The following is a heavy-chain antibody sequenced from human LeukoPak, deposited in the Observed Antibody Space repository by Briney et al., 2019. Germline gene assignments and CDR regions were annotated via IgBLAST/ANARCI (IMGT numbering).Heavy chain of an antibody. V-gene: IGHV4-38-2*01. CDR1: GYYISSGYY. J-gene: IGHJ4*02. CDR2: IFHSGNT. CDR3: ARSAEDPGDEYYFNY. Sequence: KPSETLSLTCAVSGYYISSGYYWGWIRQPPGKGLEWIGSIFHSGNTYQNPSLKSRVTISLDTSKNHFSLKLSSVTAADTAVYYCARSAEDPGDEYYFNYWGQGTLVTVSS. D-gene: IGHD4-17*01.